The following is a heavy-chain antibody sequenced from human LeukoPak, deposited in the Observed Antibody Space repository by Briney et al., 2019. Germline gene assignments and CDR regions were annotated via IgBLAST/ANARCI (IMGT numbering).Heavy chain of an antibody. CDR1: GYTFTGYY. J-gene: IGHJ6*02. Sequence: ASVKVSCKASGYTFTGYYMHWVRQAPGQGLEWMGWINPNSGGTNYAQKFQGRVTMTRDTSISTAYVELSRLRSDDTAVYYCARDRAHDPFSENGMDVWGQGTTVTVSS. V-gene: IGHV1-2*02. D-gene: IGHD1-1*01. CDR2: INPNSGGT. CDR3: ARDRAHDPFSENGMDV.